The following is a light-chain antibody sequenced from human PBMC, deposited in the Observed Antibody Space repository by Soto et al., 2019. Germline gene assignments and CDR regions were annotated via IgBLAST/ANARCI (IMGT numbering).Light chain of an antibody. CDR2: RDT. J-gene: IGLJ2*01. V-gene: IGLV3-9*01. CDR1: NTGSKN. Sequence: SYELTQPLSVSVALGQTARITCGGNNTGSKNEHWYQQKPGQAPVLVIYRDTNRPSGIPERFSGSNSANTATLTISRAQAGDEADYYCQVWDSSTAEAVFGGGTKLTVL. CDR3: QVWDSSTAEAV.